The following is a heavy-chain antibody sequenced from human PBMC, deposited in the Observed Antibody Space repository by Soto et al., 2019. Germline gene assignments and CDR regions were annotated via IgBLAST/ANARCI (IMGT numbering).Heavy chain of an antibody. Sequence: PSATLSLTCTVSGDSVTSVSDYWSWIRQPPGKGLEWIGYIYYSGSADYNPSLGSRVTISIDTSKNQFSLKLTSVTAADTAVYYCARGVGFGYYYYHMDLWGQGTTVTVSS. CDR1: GDSVTSVSDY. D-gene: IGHD3-10*01. CDR3: ARGVGFGYYYYHMDL. V-gene: IGHV4-61*01. CDR2: IYYSGSA. J-gene: IGHJ6*02.